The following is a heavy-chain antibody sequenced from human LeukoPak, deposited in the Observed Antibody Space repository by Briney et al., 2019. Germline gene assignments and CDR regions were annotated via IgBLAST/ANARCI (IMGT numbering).Heavy chain of an antibody. J-gene: IGHJ4*02. Sequence: SETLSLTCTVSGDSISGYQWNWIRRPAGKGLEWIGRTYISGSTNYNPSLQSRVTISVDQAREQFSLRLSSVTAADTAVYFRARGAPVAVAAFDYWGQGIMVTVSS. CDR1: GDSISGYQ. D-gene: IGHD2-15*01. V-gene: IGHV4-4*07. CDR3: ARGAPVAVAAFDY. CDR2: TYISGST.